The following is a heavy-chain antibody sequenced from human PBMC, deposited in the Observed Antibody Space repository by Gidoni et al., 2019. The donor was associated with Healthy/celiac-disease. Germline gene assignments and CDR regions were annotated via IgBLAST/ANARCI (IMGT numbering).Heavy chain of an antibody. CDR3: ARSRRDCSSTSCSNWFDP. CDR1: GGIFSSYT. CDR2: ISPILGIA. V-gene: IGHV1-69*02. D-gene: IGHD2-2*01. J-gene: IGHJ5*02. Sequence: QVQLVQSGAEVKKPGSSVKVSCKASGGIFSSYTISWVRPAPGQGLEWMGRISPILGIANYAQKFQGRVTITADKSTSTAYMELSSLRSEDTAVYYCARSRRDCSSTSCSNWFDPWGQGTLVTVSS.